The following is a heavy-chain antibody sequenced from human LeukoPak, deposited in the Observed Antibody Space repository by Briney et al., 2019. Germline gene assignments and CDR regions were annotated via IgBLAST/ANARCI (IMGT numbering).Heavy chain of an antibody. Sequence: ASVKVSCKASGYTFTSYYMHWVRQAPGQGLEWMGIINPSGGSTSYAQKFQGRVTMTRDMSTSTVYMELSSLRSEDTAVHYCAREKRYFDWLSRYYFDYWGQGTLVTVSS. CDR1: GYTFTSYY. J-gene: IGHJ4*02. V-gene: IGHV1-46*01. CDR3: AREKRYFDWLSRYYFDY. D-gene: IGHD3-9*01. CDR2: INPSGGST.